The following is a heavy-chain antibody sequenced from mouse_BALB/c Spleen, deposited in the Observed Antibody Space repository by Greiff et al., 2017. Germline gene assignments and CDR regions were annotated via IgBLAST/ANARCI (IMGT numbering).Heavy chain of an antibody. D-gene: IGHD2-4*01. J-gene: IGHJ2*01. CDR2: ISSGGSYT. CDR3: ARLGDYPFDY. V-gene: IGHV5-9-1*01. Sequence: EVMLVESGGGLVKPGGSLKLSCAASGFTFSSYAMSWVRQTPEKRLEWVATISSGGSYTYYPDSVKGRFTISRDNAKNTLYLQMSSLRSEDTAMYYCARLGDYPFDYWGQGTTLTVSS. CDR1: GFTFSSYA.